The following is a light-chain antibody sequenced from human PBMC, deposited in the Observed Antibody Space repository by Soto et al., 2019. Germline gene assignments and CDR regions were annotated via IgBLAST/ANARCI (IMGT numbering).Light chain of an antibody. V-gene: IGKV3-20*01. Sequence: EILLTQSPCTLSLSPGDRATLSCRASQSVSSSYLAWYQQKPGQAPRLLIYGASSRATGIPDRFSGSGSGTDFTLTISSLQSEDFAVYYCQQYRNWPRTFGQGTKVDIK. CDR2: GAS. J-gene: IGKJ1*01. CDR3: QQYRNWPRT. CDR1: QSVSSSY.